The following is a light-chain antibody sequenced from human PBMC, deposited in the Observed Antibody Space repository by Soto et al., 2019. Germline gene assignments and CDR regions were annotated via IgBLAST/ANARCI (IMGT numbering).Light chain of an antibody. CDR2: DVS. CDR3: TSNTSSSPVV. V-gene: IGLV2-14*01. CDR1: SSDVGGYNY. J-gene: IGLJ2*01. Sequence: QSVLTQPASVSGSPGQSIAISCTGTSSDVGGYNYVSWYQQHSGKAPKLMIYDVSNRPSGVSDRFSGSKSGNTASLTISGLQAEEEDEYYCTSNTSSSPVVFGGGTKLTVL.